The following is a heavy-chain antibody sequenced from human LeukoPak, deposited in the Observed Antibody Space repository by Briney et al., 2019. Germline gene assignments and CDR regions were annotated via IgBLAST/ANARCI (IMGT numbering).Heavy chain of an antibody. V-gene: IGHV4-31*03. CDR3: ARGPYYDFWSGYSEY. D-gene: IGHD3-3*01. Sequence: TLSLTCTVSGGSISSGGYYWSWIRQHPGKGLEWIGYIYYSGSTYYNPSLKSRVTISVDTSKNQFSLKLSSVTAADTAVYYCARGPYYDFWSGYSEYWGQGTLVTVSS. J-gene: IGHJ4*02. CDR1: GGSISSGGYY. CDR2: IYYSGST.